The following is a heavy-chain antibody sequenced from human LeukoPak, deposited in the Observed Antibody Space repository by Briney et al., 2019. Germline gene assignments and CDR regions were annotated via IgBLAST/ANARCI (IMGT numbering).Heavy chain of an antibody. J-gene: IGHJ4*02. D-gene: IGHD2/OR15-2a*01. CDR3: ARESTFDY. Sequence: PGGSLRLSCAASGFNFSSYAMHWVRQAPREGLEYVSAISSNGGSTYYANAVKGRFTISRDNCKNTLYLQMGSLRAEDMAVYYCARESTFDYWGQGTLVTVSS. CDR2: ISSNGGST. V-gene: IGHV3-64*01. CDR1: GFNFSSYA.